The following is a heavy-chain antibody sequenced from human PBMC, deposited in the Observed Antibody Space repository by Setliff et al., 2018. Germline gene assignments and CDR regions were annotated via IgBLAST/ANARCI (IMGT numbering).Heavy chain of an antibody. V-gene: IGHV1-69*10. CDR2: IIPILGIA. CDR3: ARIVVVISHPHYYYYYGMDV. J-gene: IGHJ6*02. Sequence: ASVKVSCKASGYTFTGYYMHWVRQAPGQGLEWMGGIIPILGIANYAQKFQGRVTITADKSTSTAYMELSSLRSEDTAVYYCARIVVVISHPHYYYYYGMDVWGQGTTVTVSS. D-gene: IGHD3-22*01. CDR1: GYTFTGYY.